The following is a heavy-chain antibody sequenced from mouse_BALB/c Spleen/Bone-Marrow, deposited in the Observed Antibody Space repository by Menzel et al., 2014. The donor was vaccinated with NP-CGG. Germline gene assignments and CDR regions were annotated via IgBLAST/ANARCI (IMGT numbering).Heavy chain of an antibody. D-gene: IGHD1-1*01. CDR1: GYTFTDYV. Sequence: VQLQQSGPELVKPGASVKMSCKASGYTFTDYVISWVKQRTGQGLEWIGEIYPGSGSTYYNEKFKGKATLTADKSSNTSYMQLSSLTSESSAVYFYARGYYGSSYYFDYWGQGTTLTVSS. J-gene: IGHJ2*01. CDR2: IYPGSGST. CDR3: ARGYYGSSYYFDY. V-gene: IGHV1-81*01.